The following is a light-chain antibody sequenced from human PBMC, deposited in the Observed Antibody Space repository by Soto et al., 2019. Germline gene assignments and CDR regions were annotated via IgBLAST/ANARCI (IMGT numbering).Light chain of an antibody. Sequence: QSVLTQPASVSGSPGQSLTISFTGTIIYSGSYNLVSWYQQHPGIAPKLMIYEGSKRPLGVSNRFSGSQSGNTASLTISGLQAEDEADYYCSSYIHRSTFYVFGTGTNSPS. CDR3: SSYIHRSTFYV. J-gene: IGLJ1*01. V-gene: IGLV2-23*01. CDR1: IIYSGSYNL. CDR2: EGS.